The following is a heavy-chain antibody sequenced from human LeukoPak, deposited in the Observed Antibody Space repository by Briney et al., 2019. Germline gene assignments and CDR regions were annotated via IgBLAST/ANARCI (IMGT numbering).Heavy chain of an antibody. CDR3: ARTLYDILTGYRLDY. CDR1: GGSISSSNW. D-gene: IGHD3-9*01. J-gene: IGHJ4*02. CDR2: INHSGST. Sequence: SGTLSLTCAVSGGSISSSNWWSWVRQPPGKGLEWIGEINHSGSTNYNPSLKSRVTISVDTSKNQFSLKLSSVTAADTAVYYCARTLYDILTGYRLDYWGQGTLVTVSS. V-gene: IGHV4-4*02.